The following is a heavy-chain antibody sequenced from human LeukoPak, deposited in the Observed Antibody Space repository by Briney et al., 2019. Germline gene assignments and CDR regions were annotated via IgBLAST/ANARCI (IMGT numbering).Heavy chain of an antibody. CDR1: GLTLSSYE. Sequence: GGSLRLSCAPSGLTLSSYEMNWVRQAPGRGLEWVSYISSSGSTIYYADSVKGRFTISRDNAKNSLYLQMNSLRAEDTAVYYCARDKGYSYGREDYWGQGTLVTVSS. D-gene: IGHD5-18*01. V-gene: IGHV3-48*03. CDR3: ARDKGYSYGREDY. CDR2: ISSSGSTI. J-gene: IGHJ4*02.